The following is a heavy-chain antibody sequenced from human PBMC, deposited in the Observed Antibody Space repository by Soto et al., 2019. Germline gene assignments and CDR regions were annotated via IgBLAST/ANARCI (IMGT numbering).Heavy chain of an antibody. CDR1: GGTFSSYA. CDR3: ARAGNSAYYYYGMDV. J-gene: IGHJ6*02. Sequence: SVKVSCKASGGTFSSYAISWVRQAPGQGLEWMGGIIPIFGTANYAQKFQGRVTITADKSTSTAYMELSSLRSEDTAVYYCARAGNSAYYYYGMDVWGRGTTVTVSS. CDR2: IIPIFGTA. V-gene: IGHV1-69*06. D-gene: IGHD4-4*01.